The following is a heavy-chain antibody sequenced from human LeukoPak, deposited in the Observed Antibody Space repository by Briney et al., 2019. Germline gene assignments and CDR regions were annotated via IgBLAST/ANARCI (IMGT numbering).Heavy chain of an antibody. Sequence: GGSLRLSCEASGLTFSTYSMNGVRQAPGKGREGISYISRTSGTIYYADSVRGRFTMSRDNAKNSLSLQLNSLRAEDTAVYHCARSGNNYGNFWFDYWGQGTLVTVSS. CDR2: ISRTSGTI. D-gene: IGHD5-18*01. J-gene: IGHJ4*02. V-gene: IGHV3-48*04. CDR3: ARSGNNYGNFWFDY. CDR1: GLTFSTYS.